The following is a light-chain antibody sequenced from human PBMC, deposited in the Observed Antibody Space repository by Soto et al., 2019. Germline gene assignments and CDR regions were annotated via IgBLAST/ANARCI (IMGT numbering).Light chain of an antibody. J-gene: IGLJ3*02. V-gene: IGLV1-44*01. Sequence: QSVLTQPPSASGPPGQRVTISCSGSSSTIGNNAVDWYQQLPGTAPKLLIYGHDHRPLGVPDRFSASRSGTSATLAISGLQPGDEGIYYCAVWGDKLDGPGVFGGGTKLTVL. CDR1: SSTIGNNA. CDR3: AVWGDKLDGPGV. CDR2: GHD.